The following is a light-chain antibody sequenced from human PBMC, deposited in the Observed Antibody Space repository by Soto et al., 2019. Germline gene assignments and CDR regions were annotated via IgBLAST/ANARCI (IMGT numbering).Light chain of an antibody. CDR3: CSSARSSTYV. V-gene: IGLV2-23*02. CDR2: EVS. Sequence: QSALTQPASVSGSPGQSITISCTGTSSDVGSYNLVSWYQQHPGKAPKLMIFEVSKRPSGLSNRFSASKSGNTASLTISGLQAEDEAYYYCCSSARSSTYVFGTGTKLTVL. CDR1: SSDVGSYNL. J-gene: IGLJ1*01.